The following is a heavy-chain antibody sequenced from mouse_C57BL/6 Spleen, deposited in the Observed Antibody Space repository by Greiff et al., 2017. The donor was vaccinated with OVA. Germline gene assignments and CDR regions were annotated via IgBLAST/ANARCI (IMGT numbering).Heavy chain of an antibody. CDR2: IHPNSGST. CDR1: GYTFTSYW. CDR3: ARNYYSNYGGPYYAMDY. V-gene: IGHV1-64*01. J-gene: IGHJ4*01. D-gene: IGHD2-5*01. Sequence: HVQLQQPWAELVKPGASVKLSCKASGYTFTSYWMHWVKQRPGQGLEWIGMIHPNSGSTNYNEKFKSKATLTVDKSSSTAYMQLSSLTSEDSAVYYCARNYYSNYGGPYYAMDYWGQGTSVTVSS.